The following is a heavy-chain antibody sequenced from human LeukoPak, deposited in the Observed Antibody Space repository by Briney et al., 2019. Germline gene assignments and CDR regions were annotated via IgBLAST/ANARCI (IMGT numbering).Heavy chain of an antibody. V-gene: IGHV3-30*04. D-gene: IGHD3-10*01. CDR2: ISYDGSNK. CDR3: ARGGFGELLWYYFDY. J-gene: IGHJ4*02. CDR1: GFTFSSYA. Sequence: GGSLRLSCAASGFTFSSYAMHWVRQAPGKGLEWVAVISYDGSNKYYADSVKGRFTISGDNSKNTLYLQMNSLRAEDTAVYYCARGGFGELLWYYFDYWGQGTLVTVSS.